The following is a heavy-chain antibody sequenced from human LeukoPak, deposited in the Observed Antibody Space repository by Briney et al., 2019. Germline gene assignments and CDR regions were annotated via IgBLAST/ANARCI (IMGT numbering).Heavy chain of an antibody. CDR3: AKDLYSSSYYFDY. Sequence: VASVKVSCKTSGYTFTTYAIHWVRQAPGQGLEWMGGIIPIFGTANYAQKFQGRVTITADESTSTAYMELSSLRSEDTAVYYCAKDLYSSSYYFDYWGQGTLVTVSS. V-gene: IGHV1-69*13. D-gene: IGHD6-13*01. CDR1: GYTFTTYA. CDR2: IIPIFGTA. J-gene: IGHJ4*02.